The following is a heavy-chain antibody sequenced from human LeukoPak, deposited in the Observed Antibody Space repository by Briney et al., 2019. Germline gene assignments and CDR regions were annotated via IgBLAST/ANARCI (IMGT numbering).Heavy chain of an antibody. J-gene: IGHJ4*02. CDR2: INPNTGGT. D-gene: IGHD6-6*01. CDR3: ARGGIAARPFDY. V-gene: IGHV1-2*02. Sequence: ASVKVSCKASGYXLTDYYIHWVRQAPGQGLEWIGWINPNTGGTDYAQKFQVRVTVTRDTSISTAYMELSSLRSDDTAIYYCARGGIAARPFDYWGQGALVTVSS. CDR1: GYXLTDYY.